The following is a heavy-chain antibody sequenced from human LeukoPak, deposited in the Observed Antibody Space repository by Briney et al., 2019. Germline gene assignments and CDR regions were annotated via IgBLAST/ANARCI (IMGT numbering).Heavy chain of an antibody. CDR1: GGSFSGCY. Sequence: PSETLSLTCAVYGGSFSGCYWSWIRQPPGKGLEWVSVIYSGGSTYYADSVKGRFTISRDNSKNTLYLQMNSLRAEDTAVYYCARAMVRGVTEQFDYWGQGTLVTVSS. CDR3: ARAMVRGVTEQFDY. CDR2: IYSGGST. J-gene: IGHJ4*02. V-gene: IGHV3-53*01. D-gene: IGHD3-10*01.